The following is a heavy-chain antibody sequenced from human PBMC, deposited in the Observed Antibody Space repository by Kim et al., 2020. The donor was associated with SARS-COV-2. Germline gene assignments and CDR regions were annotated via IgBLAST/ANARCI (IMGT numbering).Heavy chain of an antibody. V-gene: IGHV6-1*01. CDR2: TYYRSRWLN. CDR1: GDSVSINIAT. D-gene: IGHD6-13*01. J-gene: IGHJ4*02. CDR3: ARAAGGQSGLDF. Sequence: SQTLSLTCVISGDSVSINIATWNWVRQSPSRGLEWLGRTYYRSRWLNEYATSVKSRITINPDTPKNQFSLQLSSVTPEDTAVYYCARAAGGQSGLDFWGQGTLVTVSS.